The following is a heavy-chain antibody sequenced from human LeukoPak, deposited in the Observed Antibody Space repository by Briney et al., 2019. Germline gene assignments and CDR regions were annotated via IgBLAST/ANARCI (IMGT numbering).Heavy chain of an antibody. CDR1: GFTFSSYS. CDR3: ARDTFNYYYMDV. J-gene: IGHJ6*03. Sequence: GGSLRLSCAASGFTFSSYSMNWVRQAPGKGLEWVSYISSSSTIYYADSVKGRFTISRDNAKNSLCLQMNSLRAEDTAVYYCARDTFNYYYMDVWGKGTTVTVSS. CDR2: ISSSSTI. V-gene: IGHV3-48*01.